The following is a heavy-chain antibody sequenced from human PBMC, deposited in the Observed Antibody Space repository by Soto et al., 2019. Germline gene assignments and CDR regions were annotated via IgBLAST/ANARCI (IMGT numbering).Heavy chain of an antibody. D-gene: IGHD4-17*01. V-gene: IGHV1-58*01. CDR1: GFTFASSA. CDR2: IVVGSGNT. Sequence: GASVKVSCKASGFTFASSAVQWVRQARGQRLEWIGWIVVGSGNTNYAQKFQERVTITRDMSTSTAYMELSSLRSEDTAVYYCAATTVTTLWDFDYWGQGTLVTVSS. CDR3: AATTVTTLWDFDY. J-gene: IGHJ4*02.